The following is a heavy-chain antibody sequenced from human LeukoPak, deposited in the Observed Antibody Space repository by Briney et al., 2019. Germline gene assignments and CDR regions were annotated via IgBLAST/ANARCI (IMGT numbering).Heavy chain of an antibody. CDR1: GYTFTSYG. V-gene: IGHV1-18*01. D-gene: IGHD6-19*01. Sequence: PGASVTVSCKASGYTFTSYGISWVRQAPGQGLEGMGWISAYNGNTNYAQKLQDRVTMTTDTSTSTAYMELRSLRSDDTAVYYCAREGLSVAGRGNDYWGQGTLVTVSS. CDR3: AREGLSVAGRGNDY. J-gene: IGHJ4*02. CDR2: ISAYNGNT.